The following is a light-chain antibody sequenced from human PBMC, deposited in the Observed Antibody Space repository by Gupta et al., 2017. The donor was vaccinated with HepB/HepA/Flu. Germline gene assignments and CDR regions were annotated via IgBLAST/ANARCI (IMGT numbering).Light chain of an antibody. J-gene: IGLJ2*01. CDR3: QAWDSSTGVV. Sequence: SYELTQTPSVSVSPGQTANFTCSGAKSGAKYVYWYQQKSGQSPVLVSDQSNKRHSGIPERFSGSNSGNKADLTISGTQTMDEADYYCQAWDSSTGVVFGGGTKLTVL. CDR1: KSGAKY. V-gene: IGLV3-1*01. CDR2: QSN.